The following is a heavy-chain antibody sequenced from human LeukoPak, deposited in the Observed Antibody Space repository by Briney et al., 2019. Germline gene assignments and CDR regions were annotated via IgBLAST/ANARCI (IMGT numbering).Heavy chain of an antibody. CDR2: INSDGSST. J-gene: IGHJ4*02. D-gene: IGHD5-12*01. Sequence: RGSHRLSCAASGFTFSSYWMHWVRQAPGKGLVWVSRINSDGSSTSYADSVKGRFTISRDNAKNTLYLQMNSLRAEDTAVYYCARGERGYSGYDYGLDYWGQGTLVTVSS. CDR3: ARGERGYSGYDYGLDY. CDR1: GFTFSSYW. V-gene: IGHV3-74*01.